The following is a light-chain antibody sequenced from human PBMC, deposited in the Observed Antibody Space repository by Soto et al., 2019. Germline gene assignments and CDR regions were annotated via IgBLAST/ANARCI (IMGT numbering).Light chain of an antibody. V-gene: IGKV1-39*01. CDR1: QSVDNY. CDR2: SXS. CDR3: QQDLRPPLS. J-gene: IGKJ3*01. Sequence: SLSASVGDTGPLTCRASQSVDNYLKWYQQKPGKATGLPAYSXSTLQSGVPSRFSASGSGTDFTLTISSLQPEDFATYDCQQDLRPPLSFGPGTKVDIK.